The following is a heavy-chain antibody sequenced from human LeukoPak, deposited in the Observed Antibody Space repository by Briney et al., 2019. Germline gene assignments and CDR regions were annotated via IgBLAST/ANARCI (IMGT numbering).Heavy chain of an antibody. D-gene: IGHD6-19*01. Sequence: ASVKVSCKASGYTFTSYGISWVRQAPGQGLEWMGWISAYNGNTNYAQKLQGRVIMTTDTSTSTAYMELRSLRSDDTAVYYCARGKSKIAVADWFDPWGQGTLVTVSS. CDR2: ISAYNGNT. V-gene: IGHV1-18*01. CDR3: ARGKSKIAVADWFDP. J-gene: IGHJ5*02. CDR1: GYTFTSYG.